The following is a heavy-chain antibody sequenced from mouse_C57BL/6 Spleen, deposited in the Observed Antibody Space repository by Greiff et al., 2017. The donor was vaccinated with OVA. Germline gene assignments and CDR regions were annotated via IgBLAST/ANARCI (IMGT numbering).Heavy chain of an antibody. CDR1: GYTFTSYW. J-gene: IGHJ1*03. CDR3: ARPYGSSYRYCDV. D-gene: IGHD1-1*01. CDR2: IHPNSGST. Sequence: QVQLQQPGAELVKPGASVKLSCKASGYTFTSYWMHWVKQRPGQGLEWIGMIHPNSGSTNYNEKFKSKATLTVDKSSSTAYMQLSSLTSEDSAVYYCARPYGSSYRYCDVWGTGTTVTVSS. V-gene: IGHV1-64*01.